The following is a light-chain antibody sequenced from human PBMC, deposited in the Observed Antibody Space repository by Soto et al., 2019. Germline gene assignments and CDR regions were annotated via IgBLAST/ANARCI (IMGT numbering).Light chain of an antibody. Sequence: EIVMTQSPATLSVSPGERATLSCRASQSVSSNLAWYQQKPGQAPRLLIYGASTRATGIPARCSGSGSGTAFTLTISSLQSEDFAVYYCQQYNNWWTFGQGTKVEIK. V-gene: IGKV3-15*01. CDR1: QSVSSN. CDR2: GAS. J-gene: IGKJ1*01. CDR3: QQYNNWWT.